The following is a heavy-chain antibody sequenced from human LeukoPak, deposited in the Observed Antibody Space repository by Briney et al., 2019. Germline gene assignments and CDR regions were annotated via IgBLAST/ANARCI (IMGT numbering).Heavy chain of an antibody. CDR3: ARDWYHAIDY. J-gene: IGHJ4*02. Sequence: GGSLRLSCAASGFSFSPTWMHWVRQPPGQGLVWVARITSDGTSISYAESVKGRFTISRDNAKNTLYLQMNSLRVDDTAIYYCARDWYHAIDYWGQGTLVTVSS. CDR2: ITSDGTSI. CDR1: GFSFSPTW. V-gene: IGHV3-74*03. D-gene: IGHD2-2*01.